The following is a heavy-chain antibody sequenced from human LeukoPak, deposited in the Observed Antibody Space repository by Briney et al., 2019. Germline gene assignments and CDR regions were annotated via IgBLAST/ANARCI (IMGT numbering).Heavy chain of an antibody. CDR3: ARGFWGSSYNWFDP. CDR1: GFTFSSYE. D-gene: IGHD5-18*01. J-gene: IGHJ5*02. V-gene: IGHV3-48*03. Sequence: GGSLRLSCAASGFTFSSYEMNWVRQAPGKGLEWGSYISSSGSTIYYADSVKCRFTISRDNAKTSLYLQMNRLRAEDTAVYYCARGFWGSSYNWFDPWGQGTLVTVSS. CDR2: ISSSGSTI.